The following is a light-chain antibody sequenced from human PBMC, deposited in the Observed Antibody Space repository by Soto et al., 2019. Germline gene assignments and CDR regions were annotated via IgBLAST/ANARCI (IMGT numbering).Light chain of an antibody. CDR3: QQAASFPIT. CDR2: SAS. CDR1: QRISAF. V-gene: IGKV1-12*01. J-gene: IGKJ5*01. Sequence: DIQMTRSPSSVSAFVGESVTITCHASQRISAFLNWYHQKPGKAPKLLIYSASYLQSGVPSRFSGSGSGTDFTLTINSLQPEDFATYYCQQAASFPITFGQGTRLEIK.